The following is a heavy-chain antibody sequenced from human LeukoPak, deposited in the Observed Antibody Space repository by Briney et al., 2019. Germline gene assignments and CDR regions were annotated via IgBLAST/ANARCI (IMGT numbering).Heavy chain of an antibody. CDR1: GFTFGDCG. CDR3: AKDLTAAYFDY. CDR2: VRSDGGIK. Sequence: PGGSLRLSCAASGFTFGDCGMSWVRQAPGKGLEWVAFVRSDGGIKYYADSVKGRFTISRDNSRTTLHLQMNSLRAEDTAVYHCAKDLTAAYFDYWGQGTLVTVSS. J-gene: IGHJ4*02. D-gene: IGHD2-2*01. V-gene: IGHV3-30*02.